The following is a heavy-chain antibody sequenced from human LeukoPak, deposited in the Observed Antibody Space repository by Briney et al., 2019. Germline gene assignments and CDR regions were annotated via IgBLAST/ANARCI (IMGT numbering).Heavy chain of an antibody. V-gene: IGHV4-4*09. Sequence: SETLSLTCTVSGGSISSYYWSWLRQPPGKGLEGIGYIYTSGSTNYNPSLKSRVTISVDTSKNQFSLKLSSVTAADTAVYYCARHRCSSTSCYDNWFDPWGQGTLVTVSS. D-gene: IGHD2-2*01. J-gene: IGHJ5*02. CDR1: GGSISSYY. CDR2: IYTSGST. CDR3: ARHRCSSTSCYDNWFDP.